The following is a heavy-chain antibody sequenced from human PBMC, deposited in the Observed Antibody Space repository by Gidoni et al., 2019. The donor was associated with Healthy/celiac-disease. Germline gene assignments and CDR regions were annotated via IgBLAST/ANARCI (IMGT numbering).Heavy chain of an antibody. Sequence: QLQLQESGPGLVKPSETLSLTCTVSGGSISSSSYYWGWIRQPPGKGLEWIGSIYYSGSTYYNPSLKSRVTISVDTSKNQFSLKLSSVTAADTAVYYCARRKRIAARTGDWFDPWGQGTLVTVSS. CDR1: GGSISSSSYY. D-gene: IGHD6-6*01. CDR3: ARRKRIAARTGDWFDP. J-gene: IGHJ5*02. V-gene: IGHV4-39*01. CDR2: IYYSGST.